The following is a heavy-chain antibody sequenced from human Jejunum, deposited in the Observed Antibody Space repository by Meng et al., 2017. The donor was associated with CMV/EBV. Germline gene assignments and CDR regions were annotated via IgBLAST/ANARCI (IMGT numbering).Heavy chain of an antibody. CDR3: TTGGVVGS. CDR1: GVTFSNAW. J-gene: IGHJ4*02. CDR2: VKSEIDGATK. Sequence: WAASGVTFSNAWMNWVRQAPGKGLGWVGRVKSEIDGATKDYAAAVKGRFTISRNDSKNTVYMQLNSLKSEDTGVYYCTTGGVVGSWGQGTLVTVSS. D-gene: IGHD2-21*01. V-gene: IGHV3-15*01.